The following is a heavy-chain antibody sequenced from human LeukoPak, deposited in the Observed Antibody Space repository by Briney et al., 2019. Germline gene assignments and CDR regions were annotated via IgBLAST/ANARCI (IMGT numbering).Heavy chain of an antibody. CDR3: ARDTSGSQVITFLDY. D-gene: IGHD3-10*01. CDR1: GFSFSSSS. J-gene: IGHJ4*02. Sequence: GGSLRLSCAASGFSFSSSSMSWVRQAPGKGLEWVSYIDSTSTYIFYADSVKGRFTLSRDNAKNSLILQMNSLRAEDTAVYYCARDTSGSQVITFLDYWGQGILVTVAS. CDR2: IDSTSTYI. V-gene: IGHV3-21*01.